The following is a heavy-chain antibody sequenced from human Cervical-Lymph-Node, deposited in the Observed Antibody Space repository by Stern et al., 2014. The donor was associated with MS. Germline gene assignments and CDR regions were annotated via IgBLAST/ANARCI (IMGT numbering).Heavy chain of an antibody. V-gene: IGHV4-59*08. D-gene: IGHD1-26*01. J-gene: IGHJ4*02. CDR3: ARAGLEGALSNFDY. Sequence: QVQLQESGPGLVKPSETLSLTCTVSGGSISSYYWSWIRQPPGKGLEWIGHIYYTGSTNYNPSLKSRVTISVDTSKNQFSLTLPSVTAADTAVYYCARAGLEGALSNFDYWGQGTLVTVSA. CDR2: IYYTGST. CDR1: GGSISSYY.